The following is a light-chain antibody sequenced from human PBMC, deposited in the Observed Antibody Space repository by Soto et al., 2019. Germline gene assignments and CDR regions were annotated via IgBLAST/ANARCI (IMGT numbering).Light chain of an antibody. CDR2: SAS. CDR3: QQYYNCPRT. V-gene: IGKV3-15*01. J-gene: IGKJ1*01. CDR1: QSMSSN. Sequence: EIVMTQSPASLAVSPGERATLSCRASQSMSSNLAWYQQRPGQAPRLLTYSASTMATGIPARFSGSGSVTEFTLTISSLQPGDFAAYYCQQYYNCPRTFGQGTKVDI.